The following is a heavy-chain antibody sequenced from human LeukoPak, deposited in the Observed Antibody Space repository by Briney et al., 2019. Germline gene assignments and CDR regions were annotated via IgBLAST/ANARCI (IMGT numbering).Heavy chain of an antibody. Sequence: GGSLRLSCVAAGFTFSDYSMNWVRQAPGKGLEWVSSISSSSTFKHYADSLKGRFTISRDNARNSLFLQMNSLRAEDTAVYYCARDSSIGYDRVNFDYWGQGTLVTVSS. CDR3: ARDSSIGYDRVNFDY. J-gene: IGHJ4*02. D-gene: IGHD3-22*01. CDR2: ISSSSTFK. V-gene: IGHV3-21*06. CDR1: GFTFSDYS.